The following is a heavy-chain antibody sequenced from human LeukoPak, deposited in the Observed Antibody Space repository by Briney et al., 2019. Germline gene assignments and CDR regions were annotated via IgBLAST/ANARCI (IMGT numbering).Heavy chain of an antibody. CDR1: GFTFSTYR. CDR2: FSSSSGTM. D-gene: IGHD6-13*01. Sequence: GGSLRLSCAASGFTFSTYRRNGVRQAPGKGLEWVSYFSSSSGTMYYADSVRGRFTISRDIAKNSLYLQMNSLRAEDTAVYYCATVGSSWFYDYWGQGTLVTVSS. V-gene: IGHV3-48*01. CDR3: ATVGSSWFYDY. J-gene: IGHJ4*02.